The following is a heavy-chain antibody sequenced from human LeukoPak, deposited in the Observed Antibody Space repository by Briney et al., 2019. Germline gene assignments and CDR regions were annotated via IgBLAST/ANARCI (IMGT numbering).Heavy chain of an antibody. CDR2: INSNGDEI. D-gene: IGHD6-6*01. V-gene: IGHV3-23*01. Sequence: PGGSLRLSCAASGFTFSTYAMTWVRQAPGKGLEWVSGINSNGDEIYNADSVRGRFTISRDNSNNALYLQMDSLRAEDTAVYYCANWIGSSSRDYWGQGTLVTVSS. J-gene: IGHJ4*02. CDR1: GFTFSTYA. CDR3: ANWIGSSSRDY.